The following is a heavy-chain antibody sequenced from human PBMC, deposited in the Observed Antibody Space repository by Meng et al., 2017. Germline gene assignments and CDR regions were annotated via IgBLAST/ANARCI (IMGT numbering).Heavy chain of an antibody. CDR2: IKQDGSEM. CDR1: GFTFSGYW. J-gene: IGHJ2*01. V-gene: IGHV3-7*01. Sequence: GGSLRLSCVASGFTFSGYWMGWVRQAPGKRLEWVANIKQDGSEMYYVDSVKGRFTISRDNAKNSLYVQMNSLRVEDTALYFCARERGSRQFDLWGRGTLVTVSS. CDR3: ARERGSRQFDL. D-gene: IGHD3-10*01.